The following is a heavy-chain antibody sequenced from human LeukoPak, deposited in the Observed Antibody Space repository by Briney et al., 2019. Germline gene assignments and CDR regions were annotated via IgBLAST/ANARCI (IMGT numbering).Heavy chain of an antibody. J-gene: IGHJ5*02. Sequence: GASVKVSCKASGFTFTSSAMQWVRQARGQRLEWIGWIVVGSGNTNYAQKFQERVTITRDMSTSTAYTELSSVRSEDTAVYYCAAAEVRGFDPWGQGTLVTVSS. CDR3: AAAEVRGFDP. D-gene: IGHD3-22*01. CDR2: IVVGSGNT. CDR1: GFTFTSSA. V-gene: IGHV1-58*02.